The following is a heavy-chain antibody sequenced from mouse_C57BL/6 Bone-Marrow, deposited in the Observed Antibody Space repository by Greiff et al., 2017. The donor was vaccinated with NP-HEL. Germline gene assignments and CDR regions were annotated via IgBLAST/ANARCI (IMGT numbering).Heavy chain of an antibody. Sequence: EVKLQESGAELVRPGASVKLSCTASGFNIKDDYMHWVKQRPEQGLEWIGWIDPENGDTEYASKFPGQATITADTSSNTAYLQLSSLTSEDTAVYYCTPNWGFAYWGQGTLVTVSA. CDR1: GFNIKDDY. J-gene: IGHJ3*01. CDR2: IDPENGDT. D-gene: IGHD4-1*02. CDR3: TPNWGFAY. V-gene: IGHV14-4*01.